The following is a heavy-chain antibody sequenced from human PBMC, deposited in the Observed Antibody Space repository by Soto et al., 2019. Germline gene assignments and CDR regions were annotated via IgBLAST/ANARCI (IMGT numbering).Heavy chain of an antibody. CDR1: GFTFSSYA. CDR2: ISSSGSTI. J-gene: IGHJ4*02. D-gene: IGHD3-3*01. Sequence: GGSLRLSCAASGFTFSSYAMSWVRQAPGKGLEWVSYISSSGSTIYYADSVKGRFTISRDNAKNSLYLQMNSLRAEDTAVYYCARTEDFWSGYDYWGQGTLVTVSS. CDR3: ARTEDFWSGYDY. V-gene: IGHV3-48*04.